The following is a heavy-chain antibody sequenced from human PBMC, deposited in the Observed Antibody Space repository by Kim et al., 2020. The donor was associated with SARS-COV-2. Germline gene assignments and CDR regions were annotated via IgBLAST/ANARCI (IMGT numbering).Heavy chain of an antibody. CDR1: GGSVSSYY. D-gene: IGHD3-10*01. V-gene: IGHV4-59*02. CDR3: VIGSDRPRGGGDLYH. CDR2: MDYSGAT. J-gene: IGHJ1*01. Sequence: SETLSLTCPTSGGSVSSYYWSWIRQPPGKGLEWIAFMDYSGATDSNPSLKSRVNISVDRSKSQFSLKLSSVTAADTAVYYCVIGSDRPRGGGDLYHWGQG.